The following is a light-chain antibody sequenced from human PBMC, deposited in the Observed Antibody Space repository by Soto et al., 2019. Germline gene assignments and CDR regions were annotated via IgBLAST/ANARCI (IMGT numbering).Light chain of an antibody. CDR1: QSISSY. J-gene: IGKJ1*01. V-gene: IGKV1-39*01. Sequence: DIQMTQAPSSRSASVGDRVTITCRASQSISSYLNWYQQKPGKAPKLLIYAASSLQSGVPSRFSGSGSGTDFTLTISSLQPGDFATYYCQQSYSTPRAFGQGTKVEIK. CDR3: QQSYSTPRA. CDR2: AAS.